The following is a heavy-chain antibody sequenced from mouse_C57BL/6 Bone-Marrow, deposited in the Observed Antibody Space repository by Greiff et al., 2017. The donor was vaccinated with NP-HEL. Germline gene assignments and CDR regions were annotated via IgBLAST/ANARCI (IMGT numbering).Heavy chain of an antibody. CDR3: TRSGWLLGFAY. V-gene: IGHV1-15*01. Sequence: VQGVESGAELVRPGASVTLSYKASGYTFTDYEMHWVKQTPVHGLEWIGAIDPETGGTAYNQKFKGKAILTADKSSSTAYMELRSLTSEDSAVYYCTRSGWLLGFAYWGQGTLVTVSA. D-gene: IGHD2-3*01. CDR1: GYTFTDYE. CDR2: IDPETGGT. J-gene: IGHJ3*01.